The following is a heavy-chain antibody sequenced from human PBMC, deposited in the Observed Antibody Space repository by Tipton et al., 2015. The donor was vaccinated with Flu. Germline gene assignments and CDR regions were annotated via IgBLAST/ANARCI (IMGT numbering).Heavy chain of an antibody. CDR2: ISGSNGNS. J-gene: IGHJ3*01. V-gene: IGHV1-18*04. D-gene: IGHD3-22*01. CDR1: GYSFTGYG. CDR3: ARAGPVVVIPGDAFDV. Sequence: QLVQSGAEMKKPGASVKVSCKVSGYSFTGYGISWVRQAPGQGLEWMGWISGSNGNSNYAQRFQDRVTMTKDASTSIAYMEIRSLRSDGTAVYYCARAGPVVVIPGDAFDVWGQGTVVTVSS.